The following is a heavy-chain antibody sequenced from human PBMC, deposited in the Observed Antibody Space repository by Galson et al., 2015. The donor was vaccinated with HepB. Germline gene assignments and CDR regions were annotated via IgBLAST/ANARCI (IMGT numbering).Heavy chain of an antibody. CDR3: ARHVDSAIWPTSYALDV. V-gene: IGHV5-10-1*01. Sequence: QSGAEVKKPGESLRISCKGSGYRFSSYWISWVRQMPGKGLEWMGRIDPSDSYTNYSPSFQGHVTISADKSINTAYLQWSSLKASDTAMYYCARHVDSAIWPTSYALDVWGQGTTVIVSS. CDR1: GYRFSSYW. J-gene: IGHJ6*02. CDR2: IDPSDSYT. D-gene: IGHD3-22*01.